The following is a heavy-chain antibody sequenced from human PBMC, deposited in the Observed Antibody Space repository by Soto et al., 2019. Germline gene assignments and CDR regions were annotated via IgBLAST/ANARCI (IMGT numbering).Heavy chain of an antibody. D-gene: IGHD2-8*02. V-gene: IGHV3-9*01. J-gene: IGHJ6*02. Sequence: EVQLVESGGGLVQPGRSLRLSCGASGFTFDEYGMHWVRQAPGKGLEWVSGISWNSGTIGYADSVKGRFTISRDNAKNSLYLQMSSLRAEDTALYYCAKSTGGTANGMDVWGQGTTDTVSS. CDR1: GFTFDEYG. CDR2: ISWNSGTI. CDR3: AKSTGGTANGMDV.